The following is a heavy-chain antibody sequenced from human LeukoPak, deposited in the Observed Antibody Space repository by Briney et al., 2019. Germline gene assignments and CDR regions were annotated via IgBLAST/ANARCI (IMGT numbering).Heavy chain of an antibody. CDR1: GFTFSSYA. CDR3: AYGSGSYFDY. Sequence: GGSLRLSCAASGFTFSSYAMHWVRQAPGKGLEYVSAISSNGGSTYYANSVKGRFTISRDNSRNTLYLQMNSLRAEDTAVYYCAYGSGSYFDYRGQGTLVTVSS. D-gene: IGHD1-26*01. CDR2: ISSNGGST. J-gene: IGHJ4*02. V-gene: IGHV3-64*01.